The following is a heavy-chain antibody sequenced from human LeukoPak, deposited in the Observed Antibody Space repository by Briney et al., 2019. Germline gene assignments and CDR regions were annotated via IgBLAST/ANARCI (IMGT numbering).Heavy chain of an antibody. Sequence: GGSLRLSCAASGFTFSNYAMSWVRQAPGKGLEWVSTISGSGYSTQYADSVKGRFTVSRDQPKNTLNLEMNSLRAEDTAVYYCARHAADCSGYRFEYWGQGTLVTVSS. CDR3: ARHAADCSGYRFEY. CDR2: ISGSGYST. CDR1: GFTFSNYA. D-gene: IGHD5-12*01. J-gene: IGHJ4*02. V-gene: IGHV3-23*01.